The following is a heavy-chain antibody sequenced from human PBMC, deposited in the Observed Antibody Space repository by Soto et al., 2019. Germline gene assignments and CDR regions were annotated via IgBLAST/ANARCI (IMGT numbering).Heavy chain of an antibody. V-gene: IGHV4-30-2*01. CDR2: IYHSGST. CDR3: ARGVARGGDNNWFAP. Sequence: QLQLQESGSGLVKPSQTLSLTCAVSGGSISSGGYSWSWIRQPPGKGLGWIGYIYHSGSTYYNPSLKSRVTISVDRSKNQFYLKLSSVTAADTAVYYCARGVARGGDNNWFAPWGQGTLVTVSS. J-gene: IGHJ5*02. CDR1: GGSISSGGYS. D-gene: IGHD2-21*02.